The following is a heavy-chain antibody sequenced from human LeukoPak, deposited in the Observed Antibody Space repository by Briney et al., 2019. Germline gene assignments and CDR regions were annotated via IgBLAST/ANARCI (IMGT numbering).Heavy chain of an antibody. CDR1: GFTFSNYA. D-gene: IGHD3-9*01. V-gene: IGHV3-23*01. CDR2: ITGSGGNT. CDR3: AKWGDYDVLTGYYVSDY. J-gene: IGHJ4*02. Sequence: GGSLRLSCAASGFTFSNYAMSWVRQAPGKGLEWVSAITGSGGNTYYADSVKGRFTISRDNSKNTAFLQMSSLRAEDTVVYYCAKWGDYDVLTGYYVSDYWGQGTLVTVSS.